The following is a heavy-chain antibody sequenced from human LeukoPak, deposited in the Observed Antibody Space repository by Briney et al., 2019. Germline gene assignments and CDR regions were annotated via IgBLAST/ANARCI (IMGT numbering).Heavy chain of an antibody. CDR1: GFTVSSNS. CDR2: IYSAGNT. CDR3: AKDLIVVVITLGSDAFDI. Sequence: GGTLRLSCTVSGFTVSSNSMSWVRQAPGKGLEWVSFIYSAGNTHYSDSVKGRFTISIDNSKNTLYLQMNSLRAEDTAVYYCAKDLIVVVITLGSDAFDIWGQGTMVTVSS. D-gene: IGHD3-22*01. V-gene: IGHV3-53*01. J-gene: IGHJ3*02.